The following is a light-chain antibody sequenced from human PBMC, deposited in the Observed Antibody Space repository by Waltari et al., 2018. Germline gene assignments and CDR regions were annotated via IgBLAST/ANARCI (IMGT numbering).Light chain of an antibody. J-gene: IGKJ1*01. CDR2: GAS. CDR1: QSVSRT. CDR3: QHYVRLPAT. Sequence: EIVLTQSPGTLSLPPGERPTLSGRASQSVSRTLAWYQQKPGQAPRLLIFGASNRATGIPDRFSGSGSGTDFSLIITRLEPEDSAMYYCQHYVRLPATFGQGTKVEIK. V-gene: IGKV3-20*01.